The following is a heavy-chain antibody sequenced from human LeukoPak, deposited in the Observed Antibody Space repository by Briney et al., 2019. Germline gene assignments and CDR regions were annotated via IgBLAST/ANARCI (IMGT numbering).Heavy chain of an antibody. CDR1: GFSFSRYW. J-gene: IGHJ3*02. D-gene: IGHD3-10*01. Sequence: GGSLRLSCSASGFSFSRYWMSWVRQAPGKWLEWVANIKQDGSQKFYVASVKGRFTISRDNAKNSLYLQMNSLRAEDTAVYYCVRGDYYDSGTSFIDAFDIWGQGTRVTVSS. V-gene: IGHV3-7*01. CDR3: VRGDYYDSGTSFIDAFDI. CDR2: IKQDGSQK.